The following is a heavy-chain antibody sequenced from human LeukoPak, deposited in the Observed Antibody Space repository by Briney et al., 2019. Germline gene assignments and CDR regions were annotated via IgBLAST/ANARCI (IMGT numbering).Heavy chain of an antibody. V-gene: IGHV1-2*04. CDR1: GYTFTGYY. D-gene: IGHD3-10*01. CDR2: INPNSCGT. J-gene: IGHJ6*02. Sequence: ASVKVSCKASGYTFTGYYMHWVRQAPGQGLEWMGWINPNSCGTNYAQKFQGWVTITRDTSISTAYMELSRLRSDDTAVYYCARSPTFITYGSGSSRPFGMDVWGQGTTVTVSS. CDR3: ARSPTFITYGSGSSRPFGMDV.